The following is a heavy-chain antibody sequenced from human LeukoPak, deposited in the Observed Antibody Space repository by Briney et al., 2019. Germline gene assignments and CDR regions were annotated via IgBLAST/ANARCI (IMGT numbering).Heavy chain of an antibody. J-gene: IGHJ3*02. CDR2: IYYRSQWYN. D-gene: IGHD3-10*01. CDR1: EDSVSSASAG. V-gene: IGHV6-1*01. CDR3: ATGGLVRGSLNSLTGFDI. Sequence: SQTLSLTCDISEDSVSSASAGWNWIRQSPSRGLEGLGSIYYRSQWYNDDAVSVKSRITINPDTAKNQFSLHLNSVTPDDTALYYCATGGLVRGSLNSLTGFDIWGQGTMVTVSS.